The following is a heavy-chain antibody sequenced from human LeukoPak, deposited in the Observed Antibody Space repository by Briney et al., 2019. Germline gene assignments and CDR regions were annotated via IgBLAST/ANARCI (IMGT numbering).Heavy chain of an antibody. V-gene: IGHV4-39*01. J-gene: IGHJ4*02. Sequence: SETLSLTCTVSGGSISSSNYHWGWIRQPPGKGLEWIGSIYYSGNTYYNPSLKSRVTISVDTSKNQFSLKLSSVTAADTAVYYCASQTYYYDNSGYGGLDYWGQGTLVTVSS. CDR2: IYYSGNT. CDR3: ASQTYYYDNSGYGGLDY. D-gene: IGHD3-22*01. CDR1: GGSISSSNYH.